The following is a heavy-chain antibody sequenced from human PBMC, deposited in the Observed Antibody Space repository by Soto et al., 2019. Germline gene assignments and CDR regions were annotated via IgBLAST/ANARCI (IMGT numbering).Heavy chain of an antibody. J-gene: IGHJ2*01. CDR3: TRDSASYSSSSGSYWYFDL. V-gene: IGHV3-48*02. Sequence: EVQLVESGGSLVQPVGSLRLSCAASGFTFSSYSMNWVRQAPGKGLECVSYISSGSATIYYADTVKGRFTISRDNAENSLYLQKNSLRDDDTAVYYCTRDSASYSSSSGSYWYFDLWGRGTLVTVSS. D-gene: IGHD6-6*01. CDR2: ISSGSATI. CDR1: GFTFSSYS.